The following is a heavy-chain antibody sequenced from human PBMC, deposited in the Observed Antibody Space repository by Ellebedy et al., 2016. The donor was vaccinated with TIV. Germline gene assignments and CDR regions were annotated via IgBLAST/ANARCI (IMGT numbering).Heavy chain of an antibody. J-gene: IGHJ6*02. V-gene: IGHV3-21*01. Sequence: GESLKISCAASGFTFSSYWMHWVRQAPGKGLEWVSSISSSSSYIYYADSVKGRFTISRDNAKNSLYLQMNSLRAEDTAVYYCARDRTAGIPLYYYYGMDVWGQGTTVTVSS. CDR3: ARDRTAGIPLYYYYGMDV. CDR1: GFTFSSYW. CDR2: ISSSSSYI. D-gene: IGHD6-19*01.